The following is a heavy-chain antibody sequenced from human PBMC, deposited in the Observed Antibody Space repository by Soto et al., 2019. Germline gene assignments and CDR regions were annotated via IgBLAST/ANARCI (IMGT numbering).Heavy chain of an antibody. V-gene: IGHV4-59*11. D-gene: IGHD5-12*01. CDR3: ARNRDGYNPYYFDY. CDR2: FYYSGST. CDR1: GDSITSHL. Sequence: SETLSLTCIVSGDSITSHLWTWIRQPPGKGLEWIGYFYYSGSTNYNPSLKSRVTISVDTSKNQFSLKLSSVTAADTAVYYCARNRDGYNPYYFDYWGQGTLVTVSS. J-gene: IGHJ4*02.